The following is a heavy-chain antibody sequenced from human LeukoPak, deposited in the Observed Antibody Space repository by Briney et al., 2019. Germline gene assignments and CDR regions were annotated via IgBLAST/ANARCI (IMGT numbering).Heavy chain of an antibody. CDR1: GFTVSTYW. D-gene: IGHD4-23*01. J-gene: IGHJ4*02. CDR2: ISSDGATT. Sequence: PGGSLRLSCAASGFTVSTYWMHWVRQVPGKGLVRVSGISSDGATTHYADSVKGRFTISRDNAKNTLYLQMNSLRVEDTAVYYCASGGNSDPIDYWGQGTLVTVSS. CDR3: ASGGNSDPIDY. V-gene: IGHV3-74*01.